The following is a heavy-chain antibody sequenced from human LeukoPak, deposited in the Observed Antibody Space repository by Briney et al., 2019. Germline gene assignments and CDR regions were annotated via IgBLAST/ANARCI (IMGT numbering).Heavy chain of an antibody. CDR3: ARRVVNNRNWYFDL. D-gene: IGHD4-23*01. Sequence: GESLKISCKGSGYSFTTYWIAWVRQMPGKGLEWVGIIYPGHSDTRYSPSFQGQVTISADKSISTAYLQWSSLKASDTAMYYCARRVVNNRNWYFDLWGRGTLVTVSS. CDR2: IYPGHSDT. J-gene: IGHJ2*01. V-gene: IGHV5-51*01. CDR1: GYSFTTYW.